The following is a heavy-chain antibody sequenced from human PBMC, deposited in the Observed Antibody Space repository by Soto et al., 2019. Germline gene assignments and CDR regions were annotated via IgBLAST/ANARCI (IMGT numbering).Heavy chain of an antibody. J-gene: IGHJ6*02. V-gene: IGHV3-74*01. CDR1: GFTFRSHW. CDR3: ARGITGAMDV. D-gene: IGHD1-20*01. CDR2: INPDGRIT. Sequence: PGGSLSLSCAASGFTFRSHWMHWVRQAPDKGLVWVSQINPDGRITTYADSVNGRFTFSRDNAKNTLYLQMNSLRVEDTAVYYCARGITGAMDVWGRGTTVTVSS.